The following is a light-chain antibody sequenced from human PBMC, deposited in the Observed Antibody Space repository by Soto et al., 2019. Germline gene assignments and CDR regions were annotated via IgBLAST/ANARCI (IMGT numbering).Light chain of an antibody. CDR3: QQSYNSPQT. CDR2: AAS. CDR1: QSISSY. Sequence: DIQMAQSPSSLSASVGDRVTITCRASQSISSYLNWYQQKPGEAPKLLIYAASSLQSGVPSRFSGSGSGTDFTLTISSLQPEDFATYSCQQSYNSPQTFGQGTKV. J-gene: IGKJ1*01. V-gene: IGKV1-39*01.